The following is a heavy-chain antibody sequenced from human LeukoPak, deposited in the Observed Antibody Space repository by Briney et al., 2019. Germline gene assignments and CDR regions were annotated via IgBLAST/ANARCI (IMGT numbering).Heavy chain of an antibody. CDR2: ISSSSSYT. V-gene: IGHV3-11*03. Sequence: PGGSLRLSCAASGFTFSDYYMSWIRQAPGKGLEWVSYISSSSSYTNYADSVKGRFTISRDNAKNSLYLQMNSLRAEDTAVYYCARTIAEGWFDPRGQGTLVTVSS. J-gene: IGHJ5*02. CDR1: GFTFSDYY. CDR3: ARTIAEGWFDP. D-gene: IGHD6-13*01.